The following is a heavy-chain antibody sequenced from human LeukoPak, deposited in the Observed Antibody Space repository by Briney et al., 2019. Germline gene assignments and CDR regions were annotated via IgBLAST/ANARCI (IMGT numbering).Heavy chain of an antibody. Sequence: GASVKVSCKASGYTFTNYYVHWVRQAPGQGLEWMGWISAYNGNTNYAQKLQGRVTMTTDTSTSTAYMELRSLRSDDTAVYYCARDDIQLWSYYFDYWGQGTLVTVSS. CDR3: ARDDIQLWSYYFDY. CDR1: GYTFTNYY. V-gene: IGHV1-18*04. D-gene: IGHD5-18*01. CDR2: ISAYNGNT. J-gene: IGHJ4*02.